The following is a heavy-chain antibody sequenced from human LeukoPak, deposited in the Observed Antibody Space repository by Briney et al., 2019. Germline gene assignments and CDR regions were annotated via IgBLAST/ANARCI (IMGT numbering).Heavy chain of an antibody. V-gene: IGHV4-38-2*02. J-gene: IGHJ5*01. Sequence: PSETLSLTCTVSGYSISSGYFWGWIRQPPGKGLEWIGSIYHSGSTSCNPSLKSRLTISVDTSKNQFSLKLTSVTAADTAVYYCAREVAAAGTLWFDSWGRGTLVTVSS. D-gene: IGHD6-13*01. CDR1: GYSISSGYF. CDR2: IYHSGST. CDR3: AREVAAAGTLWFDS.